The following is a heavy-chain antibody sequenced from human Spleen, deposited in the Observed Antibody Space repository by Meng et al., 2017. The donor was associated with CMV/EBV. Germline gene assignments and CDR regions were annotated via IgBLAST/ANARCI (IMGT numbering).Heavy chain of an antibody. V-gene: IGHV3-9*01. CDR3: TKGGGERVTFDAMDV. CDR2: ISGNTEFI. Sequence: GGSLRLSCTASGFTFDDFAMHWVRQTPGEGLEWVSGISGNTEFIGYADSVKGRFTISRDNAKKTLSLQINTLRPEDTALYYCTKGGGERVTFDAMDVWGQGTTVTVSS. CDR1: GFTFDDFA. D-gene: IGHD2-21*02. J-gene: IGHJ6*02.